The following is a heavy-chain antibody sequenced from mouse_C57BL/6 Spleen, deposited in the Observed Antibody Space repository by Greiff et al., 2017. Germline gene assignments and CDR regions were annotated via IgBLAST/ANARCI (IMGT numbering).Heavy chain of an antibody. V-gene: IGHV1-85*01. CDR1: GYTFTSYD. CDR2: IYPRDGST. CDR3: ARGDYDGSSYGGFAY. D-gene: IGHD1-1*01. J-gene: IGHJ3*01. Sequence: VQLQQSGPELVKPGASVKLSCKASGYTFTSYDINWVKQRPGQGLEWIGWIYPRDGSTKYNEKLKGKAPLAVATSSSTAYMELHSLTSDDSAVYVCARGDYDGSSYGGFAYWGQETLVSVSA.